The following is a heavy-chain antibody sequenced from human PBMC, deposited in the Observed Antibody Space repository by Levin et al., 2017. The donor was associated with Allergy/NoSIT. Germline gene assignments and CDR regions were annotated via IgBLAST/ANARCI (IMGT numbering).Heavy chain of an antibody. CDR2: IYPGDSDT. D-gene: IGHD1-14*01. Sequence: GESLKISCKGSGYSFTSYWIGWVRQMPGKGLEWMGIIYPGDSDTRYSPSFQGQVTISADKSISTAYLQWSSLKASDTAMYYCARPGKRGYYYYGMDVWGQGTTVTVSS. V-gene: IGHV5-51*01. CDR1: GYSFTSYW. CDR3: ARPGKRGYYYYGMDV. J-gene: IGHJ6*02.